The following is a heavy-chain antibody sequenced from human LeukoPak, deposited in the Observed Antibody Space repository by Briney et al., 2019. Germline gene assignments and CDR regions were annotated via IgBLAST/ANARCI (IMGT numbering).Heavy chain of an antibody. J-gene: IGHJ3*02. D-gene: IGHD5-12*01. CDR2: FYYSGRT. CDR3: ARGKGWLRSYCGGHDAFDI. V-gene: IGHV4-30-4*07. Sequence: PSETLSLTCAVSGGSISSGVYSWSWIRQPPGKGLEWIGYFYYSGRTYYNPSLNSRVTISVDTSKNQFSLKLSSVTAADTAVYYCARGKGWLRSYCGGHDAFDIWGQGTMVTVSS. CDR1: GGSISSGVYS.